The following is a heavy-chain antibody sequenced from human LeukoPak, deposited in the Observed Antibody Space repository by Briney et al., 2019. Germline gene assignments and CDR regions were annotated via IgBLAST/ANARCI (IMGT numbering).Heavy chain of an antibody. J-gene: IGHJ4*02. Sequence: GGSLRLSCGASGFTFSSYAMSWVRQAPGKGLEWVSGISGSDGYTYYADSVKGRFTISRDNSKNTLYLQMNSLRAEDTAVYYCARSYYDILTGSSSFDYWGQGTLVTVSS. CDR2: ISGSDGYT. D-gene: IGHD3-9*01. CDR1: GFTFSSYA. CDR3: ARSYYDILTGSSSFDY. V-gene: IGHV3-23*01.